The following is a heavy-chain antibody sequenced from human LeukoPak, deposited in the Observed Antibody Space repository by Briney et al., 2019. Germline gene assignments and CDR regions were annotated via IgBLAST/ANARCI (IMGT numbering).Heavy chain of an antibody. J-gene: IGHJ5*02. V-gene: IGHV3-73*01. CDR1: GFAFSGSF. CDR2: IKTKANNYAT. CDR3: IRNSNGLYWFDP. Sequence: GGSLRFSCAASGFAFSGSFIHWVRQACGKGLEWVGRIKTKANNYATAYAASVQGRFTISRDDSRTTAYLQMNSLKTEDTAVYYCIRNSNGLYWFDPWGQGTLVTVSS. D-gene: IGHD2-8*01.